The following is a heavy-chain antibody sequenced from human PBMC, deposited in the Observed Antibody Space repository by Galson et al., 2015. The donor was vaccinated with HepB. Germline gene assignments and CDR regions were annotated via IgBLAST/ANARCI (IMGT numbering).Heavy chain of an antibody. CDR1: GFTFSTYG. Sequence: SLRLSCAASGFTFSTYGMHWVRQAPGKGLEWVAIIWYDGINKYYADSVKGRFTISRDNSKNTLYLQMDSLRAEDTALYYCARDNEGGSYYFDYWGQGTLVTV. V-gene: IGHV3-33*01. CDR2: IWYDGINK. CDR3: ARDNEGGSYYFDY. D-gene: IGHD1-26*01. J-gene: IGHJ4*02.